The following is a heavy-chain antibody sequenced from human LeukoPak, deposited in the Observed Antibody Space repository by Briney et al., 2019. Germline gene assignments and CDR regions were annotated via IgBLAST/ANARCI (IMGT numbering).Heavy chain of an antibody. J-gene: IGHJ3*02. V-gene: IGHV4-34*01. D-gene: IGHD6-13*01. CDR1: GGSFSGYY. CDR3: AREIAAATKDAFDI. Sequence: PSETLSLACAVYGGSFSGYYWHWIRQPPGKGLEWMGEINHSGSTNYNPSLKSRVTISVDTSKNQFSLKLSSVTAADTAVYYCAREIAAATKDAFDIWGQGTMVTVSS. CDR2: INHSGST.